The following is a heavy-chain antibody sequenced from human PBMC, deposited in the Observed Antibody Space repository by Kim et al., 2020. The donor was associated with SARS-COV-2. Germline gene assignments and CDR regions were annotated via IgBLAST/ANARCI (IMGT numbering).Heavy chain of an antibody. CDR1: GFTFSSYD. Sequence: GGSLRLSCAASGFTFSSYDMHWVRQATGKGLEWVSAIGTAGDPYYPGSVKGRFTISRENAKNSLYLQMNSLRAGDTAVYYCARGRPSRDGYNNGAFDIWGQGTMVTVSS. CDR2: IGTAGDP. D-gene: IGHD5-12*01. V-gene: IGHV3-13*05. J-gene: IGHJ3*02. CDR3: ARGRPSRDGYNNGAFDI.